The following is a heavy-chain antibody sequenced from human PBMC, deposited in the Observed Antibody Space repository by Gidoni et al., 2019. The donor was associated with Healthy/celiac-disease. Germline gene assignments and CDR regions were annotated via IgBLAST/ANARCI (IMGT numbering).Heavy chain of an antibody. Sequence: EVQLVQSGAEVKKPGESLRISCTGSGYSFTSYWISWVRQMPGKGLEWMGRIDPSDSYTNYSPSFQGHVTISADKSISTAYLQWSSLKASDTAMYYCARLLFYSSGWYEASYWGQGTLVTVSS. CDR3: ARLLFYSSGWYEASY. V-gene: IGHV5-10-1*01. CDR2: IDPSDSYT. CDR1: GYSFTSYW. D-gene: IGHD6-19*01. J-gene: IGHJ4*02.